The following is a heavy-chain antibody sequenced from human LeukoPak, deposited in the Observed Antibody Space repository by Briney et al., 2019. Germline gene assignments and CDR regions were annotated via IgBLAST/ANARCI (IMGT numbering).Heavy chain of an antibody. CDR3: ARGSSSYFDC. CDR1: GYTFTGYY. D-gene: IGHD6-6*01. Sequence: ASVKVSCKASGYTFTGYYMHWVRQATGQGLEWMGWMNPNSGNTGYAQKFQGRVTMTRNTSISTAYMELSSLRSEDTAVYYCARGSSSYFDCWGQGTLVTVSS. CDR2: MNPNSGNT. J-gene: IGHJ4*02. V-gene: IGHV1-8*02.